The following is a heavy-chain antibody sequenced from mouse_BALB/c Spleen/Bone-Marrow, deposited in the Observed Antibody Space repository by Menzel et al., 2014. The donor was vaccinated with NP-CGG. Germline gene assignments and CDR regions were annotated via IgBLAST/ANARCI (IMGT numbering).Heavy chain of an antibody. CDR2: IDPENGNT. CDR1: GFNIKDYY. Sequence: VQLKESGAELVRPGALVKLSCKASGFNIKDYYMHRVKQRPEQGLEWIGWIDPENGNTIYDPKLQGKASITADTSSNTAYLQLSSLTSEDTAVYYCARWGNYYFDYWGQGTTLTVSS. V-gene: IGHV14-1*02. CDR3: ARWGNYYFDY. J-gene: IGHJ2*01.